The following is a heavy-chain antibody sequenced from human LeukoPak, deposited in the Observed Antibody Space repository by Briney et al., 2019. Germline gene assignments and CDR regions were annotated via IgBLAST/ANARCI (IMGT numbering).Heavy chain of an antibody. D-gene: IGHD5-18*01. V-gene: IGHV3-7*03. J-gene: IGHJ4*02. Sequence: GGSLRLSCEASGFTFSSYWMSWVRQAPGKGLEWVANIKTDGSEKYYVDSVKGRFTISRDNAKNSLYLQMNSLRAEDTAVYYCARDQGYAYGSFDSGGGGPLVPVSS. CDR2: IKTDGSEK. CDR3: ARDQGYAYGSFDS. CDR1: GFTFSSYW.